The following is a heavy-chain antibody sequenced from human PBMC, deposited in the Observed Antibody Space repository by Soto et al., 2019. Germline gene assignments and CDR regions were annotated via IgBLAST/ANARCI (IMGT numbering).Heavy chain of an antibody. J-gene: IGHJ1*01. D-gene: IGHD1-1*01. V-gene: IGHV1-18*01. CDR3: ARGGTPIAL. CDR2: IRAYNCNT. Sequence: QVQLVQSGAEVKKPGASVKVSCKASGDTFTSYGISWVRQAPGQGLERRGWIRAYNCNTNYAQKLQGRVTMSTDTSTNPAYMERRRLRSDDTAVYYWARGGTPIALCGQGTLVTVSS. CDR1: GDTFTSYG.